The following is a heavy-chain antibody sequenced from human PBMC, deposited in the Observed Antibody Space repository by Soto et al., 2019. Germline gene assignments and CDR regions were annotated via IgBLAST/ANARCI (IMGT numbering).Heavy chain of an antibody. CDR1: RASINSYH. D-gene: IGHD6-19*01. V-gene: IGHV4-59*08. CDR2: ISSSGSS. Sequence: SETLSLTCTVSRASINSYHWSWIRQPPGKGLEWVGYISSSGSSNFNPSLKGRASISIDTSKNQLSLKLSSVTAADTALYYCAILFRERWVVQEIYFDTWGQGTLVTVSS. J-gene: IGHJ4*02. CDR3: AILFRERWVVQEIYFDT.